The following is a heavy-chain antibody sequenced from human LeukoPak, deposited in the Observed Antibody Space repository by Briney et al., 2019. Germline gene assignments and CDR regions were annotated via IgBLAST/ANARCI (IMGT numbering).Heavy chain of an antibody. CDR1: GFTFSSYG. Sequence: GGSRRLSCAASGFTFSSYGMHWVRQAPGKGLEWVAVIWYDGSNKYYADSVKGRFTISRDNSKNRLYLQMNSLRAEDTAVYYCARESGSDWYPYYFDYWGQGTLVTVSS. CDR2: IWYDGSNK. CDR3: ARESGSDWYPYYFDY. D-gene: IGHD6-19*01. J-gene: IGHJ4*02. V-gene: IGHV3-33*01.